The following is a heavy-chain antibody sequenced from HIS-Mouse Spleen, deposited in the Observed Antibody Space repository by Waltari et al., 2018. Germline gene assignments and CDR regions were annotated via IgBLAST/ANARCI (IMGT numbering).Heavy chain of an antibody. J-gene: IGHJ4*02. CDR2: ISYDGSNK. Sequence: QVQLVEYGGGVVQPGRSVRLSCEASGFTSSSYGMHWVRQAQGKGLEWVAVISYDGSNKYYADSVKGRFTISRDNSKNTLYLQMNSLRAEDTAVYYCAKDKHHAFDYWGQGTLVTVSS. CDR1: GFTSSSYG. CDR3: AKDKHHAFDY. V-gene: IGHV3-30*18.